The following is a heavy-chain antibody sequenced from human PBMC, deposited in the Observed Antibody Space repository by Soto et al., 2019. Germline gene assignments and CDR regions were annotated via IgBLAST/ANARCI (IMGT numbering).Heavy chain of an antibody. V-gene: IGHV1-69*13. CDR1: GGTFSSNA. J-gene: IGHJ3*02. Sequence: SVKPTCKASGGTFSSNAISWLRQAKGKGLEWMGGIIPIFGTANYAQKFQGRVTITADESTSTAYMELSSLRSEDTALYYCARGEPYCGGDCYSGAFDIWGQGTMVTGSS. D-gene: IGHD2-21*02. CDR2: IIPIFGTA. CDR3: ARGEPYCGGDCYSGAFDI.